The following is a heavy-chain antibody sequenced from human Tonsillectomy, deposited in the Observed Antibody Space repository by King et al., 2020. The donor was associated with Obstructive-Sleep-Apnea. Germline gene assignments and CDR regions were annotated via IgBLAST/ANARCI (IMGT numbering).Heavy chain of an antibody. J-gene: IGHJ4*02. CDR1: GFTFDDYA. V-gene: IGHV3-9*01. CDR2: ISWTIDNI. CDR3: AKGYYDTNGYYFDY. D-gene: IGHD3-22*01. Sequence: QLVESGGGLVQPGRSLRLSCSASGFTFDDYAMHWFRQAPGTGLVWVAGISWTIDNIGYADAVKGRFTISRDNAKNSLYLQMNSLRVEDTALYYCAKGYYDTNGYYFDYWGQGTLVTVSS.